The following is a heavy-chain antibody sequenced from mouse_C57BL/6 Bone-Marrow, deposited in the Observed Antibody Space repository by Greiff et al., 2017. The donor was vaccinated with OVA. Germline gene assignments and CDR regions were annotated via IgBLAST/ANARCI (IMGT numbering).Heavy chain of an antibody. Sequence: EVQLVESGGDLVKPGGSLKLSCAASGFTFSSYGMSWVRQTPDKRLEWVATISSGGSYTSYPDSVKGRFTISRDNAKNTLYLQMSILKSEDTSMYFCASSLQATGFAYWGKGTLVTVSA. CDR1: GFTFSSYG. CDR3: ASSLQATGFAY. V-gene: IGHV5-6*01. D-gene: IGHD3-2*02. J-gene: IGHJ3*01. CDR2: ISSGGSYT.